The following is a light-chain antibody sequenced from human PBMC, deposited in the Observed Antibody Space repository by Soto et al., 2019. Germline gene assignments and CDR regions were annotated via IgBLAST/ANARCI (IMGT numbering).Light chain of an antibody. CDR2: EVT. J-gene: IGLJ3*02. CDR1: SSDVGAYKY. Sequence: QSALTQPPSASGSPGQSVTISCTGTSSDVGAYKYVSWYQQYPGKAPKLVIYEVTKRPSGVPDRFSGSKSGNTASLTVSGLQAEDEADYYCTSYVGNDIWVFGGGTKLPVL. CDR3: TSYVGNDIWV. V-gene: IGLV2-8*01.